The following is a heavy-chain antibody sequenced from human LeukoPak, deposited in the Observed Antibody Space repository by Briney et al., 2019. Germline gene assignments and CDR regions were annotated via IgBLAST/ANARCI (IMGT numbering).Heavy chain of an antibody. CDR1: GGSISSYY. CDR2: IYTSGST. J-gene: IGHJ6*03. V-gene: IGHV4-4*07. Sequence: SETLSLTCTVSGGSISSYYWSWIRQPAGKGLEWIGRIYTSGSTNYNPSLKSRVTMSVDTSKNQFSLKLNSVTAADTAVYYCARSRDYVWGSRKGGYYMDVWGKGTTVTVSS. D-gene: IGHD3-16*01. CDR3: ARSRDYVWGSRKGGYYMDV.